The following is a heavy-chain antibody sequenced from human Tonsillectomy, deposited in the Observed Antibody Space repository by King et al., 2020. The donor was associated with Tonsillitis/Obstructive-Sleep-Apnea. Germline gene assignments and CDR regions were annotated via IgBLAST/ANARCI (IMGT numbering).Heavy chain of an antibody. CDR1: GFTFSSYW. D-gene: IGHD2-21*01. Sequence: VQLVESGGGLVQPGGSLRLSCAASGFTFSSYWMHWVRQAPGKGLVWVSRINSDGSSTSYADSVKGLFTISRDNAKNTLYLQMNSLRAEDTAVYYCARDDGSTAYCGGDCYPIYYYYYMDVWGKGTTVTVSS. CDR2: INSDGSST. J-gene: IGHJ6*03. CDR3: ARDDGSTAYCGGDCYPIYYYYYMDV. V-gene: IGHV3-74*01.